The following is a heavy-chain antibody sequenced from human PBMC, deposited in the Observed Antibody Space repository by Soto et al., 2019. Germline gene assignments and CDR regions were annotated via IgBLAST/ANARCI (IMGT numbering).Heavy chain of an antibody. V-gene: IGHV1-18*01. Sequence: QVQLVQSAAEVKKSGASVKVSCKASGFTFRTYGIIWVRQAPGQGLEWMGWISAYNGNTNYAQKFQDRVTMPTDTSTSTAYMELTSLRSDDTAVYYCARGKGGYSAYDSDFDFWGQGTLVTVSS. CDR2: ISAYNGNT. CDR1: GFTFRTYG. J-gene: IGHJ4*02. CDR3: ARGKGGYSAYDSDFDF. D-gene: IGHD5-12*01.